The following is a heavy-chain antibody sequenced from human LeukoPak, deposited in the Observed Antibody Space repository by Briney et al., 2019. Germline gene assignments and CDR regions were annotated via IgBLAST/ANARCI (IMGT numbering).Heavy chain of an antibody. D-gene: IGHD6-13*01. CDR2: IYYSGST. V-gene: IGHV4-59*01. CDR1: GGSINSYY. CDR3: ARGLAAAGTSYFDY. J-gene: IGHJ4*02. Sequence: KASETLSLTCTVSGGSINSYYWSWIRQPPGKGLEWIGYIYYSGSTNYNPSLKSQVTISVDTSKNQFSLKLSSVTAADTAVYYCARGLAAAGTSYFDYWGQGTLVTVSS.